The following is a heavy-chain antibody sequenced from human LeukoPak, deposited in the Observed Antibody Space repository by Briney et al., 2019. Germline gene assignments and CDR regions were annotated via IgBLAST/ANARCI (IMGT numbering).Heavy chain of an antibody. CDR2: INTKTGDP. CDR3: ARGGGGAVVPAL. D-gene: IGHD2-2*01. Sequence: ASVKVSCKASGYTFTSYGISWVRQAPGQGLEWMGWINTKTGDPTYGQGFTGRFVFSLETSVSTAYLQINSLKAEDTAVYYCARGGGGAVVPALWGQGTLITVSS. V-gene: IGHV7-4-1*02. CDR1: GYTFTSYG. J-gene: IGHJ4*02.